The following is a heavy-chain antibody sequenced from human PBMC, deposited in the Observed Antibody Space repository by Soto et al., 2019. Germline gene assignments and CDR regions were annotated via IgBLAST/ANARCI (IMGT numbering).Heavy chain of an antibody. CDR2: IDSGGST. CDR3: ARGVATVGYDY. J-gene: IGHJ4*02. V-gene: IGHV3-66*01. D-gene: IGHD5-12*01. Sequence: EVQLVESGGGLVQPGGSLRLSCAASGFTVSRNYMSWVRQAPGQGLEWVSLIDSGGSTYYADSVKGRFTISRDNSKNTLYLQMNSLRAEDTAVYYCARGVATVGYDYWGQGTLVTVSS. CDR1: GFTVSRNY.